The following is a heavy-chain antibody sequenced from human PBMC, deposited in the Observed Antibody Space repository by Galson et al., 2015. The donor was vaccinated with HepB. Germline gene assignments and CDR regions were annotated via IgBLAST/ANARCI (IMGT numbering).Heavy chain of an antibody. V-gene: IGHV3-74*01. CDR3: VRDREGQNLLGDH. D-gene: IGHD5-24*01. CDR1: GFTFSSYW. Sequence: SLRLSCAASGFTFSSYWMHWVRRAPGKGLVWVARVYSDGSETYYGDSVNGRFSISRDNAKSTLYLEMNSLRAEDMAVYYCVRDREGQNLLGDHWRQGTLVSVSS. CDR2: VYSDGSET. J-gene: IGHJ4*02.